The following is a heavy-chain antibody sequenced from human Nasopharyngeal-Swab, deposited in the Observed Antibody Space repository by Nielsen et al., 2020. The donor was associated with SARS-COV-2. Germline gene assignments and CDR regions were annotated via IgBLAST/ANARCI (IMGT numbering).Heavy chain of an antibody. V-gene: IGHV3-23*01. D-gene: IGHD6-19*01. J-gene: IGHJ4*02. CDR3: AKCMSIAVAFDY. CDR1: GFTFSSYA. CDR2: ISGSGGST. Sequence: LSLTCAASGFTFSSYAMSWVRQAPGKGLEWVSAISGSGGSTYYADSVKGRFTISRDNSKNTLYLQMNSLRAEDTAVYYCAKCMSIAVAFDYWGQGTLVTVSS.